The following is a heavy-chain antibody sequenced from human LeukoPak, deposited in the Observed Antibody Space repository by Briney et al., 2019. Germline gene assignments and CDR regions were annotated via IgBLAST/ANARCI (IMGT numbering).Heavy chain of an antibody. Sequence: PSVYVSCKASGYTFTGYYMHWGPHAPGQGRECMGWINANSGGTNYAQKLQGRVTMTRDTSITTAYMELSRLSSDDTAVYYCARHPGKVTNDWYFDLWGRGTLVTVSS. CDR3: ARHPGKVTNDWYFDL. CDR2: INANSGGT. CDR1: GYTFTGYY. D-gene: IGHD4-23*01. J-gene: IGHJ2*01. V-gene: IGHV1-2*02.